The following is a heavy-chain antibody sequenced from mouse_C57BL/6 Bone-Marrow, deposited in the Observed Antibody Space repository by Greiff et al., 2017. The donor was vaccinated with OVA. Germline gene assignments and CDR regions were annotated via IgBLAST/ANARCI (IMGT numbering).Heavy chain of an antibody. CDR2: ISSGSSTI. D-gene: IGHD2-4*01. CDR3: ARPGGSTMITTGWYFDV. Sequence: DVKLVESGGGLVKPGGSLKLSCAASGFTFSDYGMHWVRQAPEKGLEWVAYISSGSSTIYYADTVKGRFTISRDNAKNTLFLQMTSLRSEDTAMYYCARPGGSTMITTGWYFDVWGTGTTVTVSS. CDR1: GFTFSDYG. J-gene: IGHJ1*03. V-gene: IGHV5-17*01.